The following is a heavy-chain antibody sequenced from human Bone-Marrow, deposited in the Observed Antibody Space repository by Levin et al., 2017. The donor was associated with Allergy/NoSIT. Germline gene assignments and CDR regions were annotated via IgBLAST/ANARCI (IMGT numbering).Heavy chain of an antibody. V-gene: IGHV1-18*01. D-gene: IGHD1-26*01. Sequence: GGSLRLSCEPSGYTFTSYGISWVRQAPGRGLEWMGWISAYNGNTNYAQKFQGRVTMTTDTSTSTAYMELRSLRSDDTAVYYCAREGVVGATTPWFDYWGQGTLVTVSS. CDR1: GYTFTSYG. CDR3: AREGVVGATTPWFDY. CDR2: ISAYNGNT. J-gene: IGHJ4*02.